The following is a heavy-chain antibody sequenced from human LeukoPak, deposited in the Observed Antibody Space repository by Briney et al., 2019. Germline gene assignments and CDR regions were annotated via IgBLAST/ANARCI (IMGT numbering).Heavy chain of an antibody. Sequence: GGSLRLSCTASGFTLGDYAISWVRQAPGKGLERVGFIRSKAYGWTTEYAASVQGRFTISRDDSKSIAYPQSNRLKTDDTAVYYCARRTSSSNSCYHDAFDIWGQGTMVTVSS. CDR1: GFTLGDYA. CDR2: IRSKAYGWTT. V-gene: IGHV3-49*04. J-gene: IGHJ3*02. D-gene: IGHD2-2*01. CDR3: ARRTSSSNSCYHDAFDI.